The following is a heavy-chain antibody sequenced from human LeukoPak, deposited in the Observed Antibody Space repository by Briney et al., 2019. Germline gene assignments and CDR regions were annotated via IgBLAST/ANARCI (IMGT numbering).Heavy chain of an antibody. CDR1: GFPFSSYA. D-gene: IGHD2-15*01. CDR3: ARDGVATNDH. CDR2: ISSNGGTT. J-gene: IGHJ4*02. Sequence: GGSLRLSCAASGFPFSSYAMQWVRQAPGKGLEYVSGISSNGGTTFYANSVKGRFTISRDNSKNMLFLQMGSLRAEDMAVYYCARDGVATNDHWGQGTLLTVSS. V-gene: IGHV3-64*01.